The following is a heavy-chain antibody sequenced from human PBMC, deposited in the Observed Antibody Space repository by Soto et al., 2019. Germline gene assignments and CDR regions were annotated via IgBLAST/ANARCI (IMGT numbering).Heavy chain of an antibody. Sequence: LRLSCAASGFTFSSYSMNWVRQAPGKGLEWLSYITRSSSPIYYADSVKGRFTISRDNGKNSLYLQMNSLRDEDTAVYYCARLYTSGSYFDHWGQGTLVTVSS. J-gene: IGHJ4*02. CDR1: GFTFSSYS. V-gene: IGHV3-48*02. CDR3: ARLYTSGSYFDH. CDR2: ITRSSSPI. D-gene: IGHD6-19*01.